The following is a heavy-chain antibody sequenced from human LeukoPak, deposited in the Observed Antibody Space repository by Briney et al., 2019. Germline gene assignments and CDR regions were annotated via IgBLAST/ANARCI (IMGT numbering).Heavy chain of an antibody. V-gene: IGHV4-34*01. CDR2: INHSGST. J-gene: IGHJ4*02. CDR3: ARAAPITMIVVVISRHRYPYFDY. D-gene: IGHD3-22*01. CDR1: GGSFSGYY. Sequence: SETLSLTCAVYGGSFSGYYWSWIRQPPGKGLEWIGEINHSGSTNYNPSLKSRVTISVDTSKNQFSLKLGSVTAADTAVYYCARAAPITMIVVVISRHRYPYFDYWGQGTLVTVSS.